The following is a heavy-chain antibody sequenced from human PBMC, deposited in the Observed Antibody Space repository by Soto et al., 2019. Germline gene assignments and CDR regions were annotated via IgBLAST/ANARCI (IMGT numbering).Heavy chain of an antibody. Sequence: GESLKISCAASGFTFSSYGMHWVRQAPGKGLEWVAFIWHDGGNKFYAESVKGRFTISRDNSKNTLYLQMTSLSAEDTAMYYCARDGDVNTGFGKDYWGQGTLVTVS. CDR2: IWHDGGNK. J-gene: IGHJ4*02. V-gene: IGHV3-33*01. CDR3: ARDGDVNTGFGKDY. D-gene: IGHD3-16*01. CDR1: GFTFSSYG.